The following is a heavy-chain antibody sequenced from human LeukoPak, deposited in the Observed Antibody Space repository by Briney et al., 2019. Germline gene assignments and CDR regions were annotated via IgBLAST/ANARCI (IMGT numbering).Heavy chain of an antibody. Sequence: ASVKVSCTVSGYTLTELSMHWVRQAPGRGLEWMGGFYPEDGETIYAQTFQGRVTMTEDTSTDTAYMELSSLRSEDTAVYYCATDPRSSVTGTRGVYFDYWGQGTLVTVSS. CDR3: ATDPRSSVTGTRGVYFDY. CDR1: GYTLTELS. CDR2: FYPEDGET. J-gene: IGHJ4*02. V-gene: IGHV1-24*01. D-gene: IGHD1-20*01.